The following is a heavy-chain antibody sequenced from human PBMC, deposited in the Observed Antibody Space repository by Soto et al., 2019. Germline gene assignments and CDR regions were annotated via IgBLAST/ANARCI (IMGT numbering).Heavy chain of an antibody. D-gene: IGHD1-1*01. CDR3: ARSTTVGTPPSDH. J-gene: IGHJ4*02. CDR1: GYMFPSYG. V-gene: IGHV1-18*04. CDR2: ISTYNGKT. Sequence: QVQLVQSGAEVKKPGASVKLSCKTSGYMFPSYGISWVRQAPGQGLEWMGWISTYNGKTKYAQGLQGRVTMTTDTPPNTVYMEVRSLRSDDTAIYYCARSTTVGTPPSDHWGQGTLVTFSS.